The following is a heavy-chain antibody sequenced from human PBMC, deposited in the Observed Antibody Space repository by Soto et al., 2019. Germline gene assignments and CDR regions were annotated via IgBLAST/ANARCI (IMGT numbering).Heavy chain of an antibody. CDR2: IWYDGSNK. D-gene: IGHD3-10*01. J-gene: IGHJ3*02. Sequence: QEQLVESGGGVAQPGRSLRLSCAASGFTFSRYGMHWVRQAPGKGLEWVSVIWYDGSNKYYVDSVKGRFTISRDTSKNTLYLQMNSLRAEDTAMYYCARDRGSGYGSGRDGFDMWGQGTMVTVSS. CDR1: GFTFSRYG. CDR3: ARDRGSGYGSGRDGFDM. V-gene: IGHV3-33*01.